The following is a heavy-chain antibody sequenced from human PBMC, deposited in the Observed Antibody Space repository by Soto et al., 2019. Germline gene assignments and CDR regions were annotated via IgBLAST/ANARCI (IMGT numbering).Heavy chain of an antibody. D-gene: IGHD2-8*02. Sequence: EVQLLESGGGLVQRGGSLRLSCAASKFTFSTYAMTWFRQAPGKGLEWVSDISGSGDNTYYADSVKGRFTISRDNSKSTLYLQMNSLRAEDTAVYDCARDMVHCTGTRCARYFEKWGRGTLVTVSS. CDR2: ISGSGDNT. CDR1: KFTFSTYA. V-gene: IGHV3-23*01. J-gene: IGHJ4*02. CDR3: ARDMVHCTGTRCARYFEK.